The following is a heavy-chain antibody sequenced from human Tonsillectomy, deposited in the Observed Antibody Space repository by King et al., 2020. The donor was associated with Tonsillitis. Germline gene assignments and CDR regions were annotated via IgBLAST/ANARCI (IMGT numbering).Heavy chain of an antibody. CDR2: ISYDENNK. CDR3: AKVGEPHV. Sequence: VQLVESGGGVVQPGRSLRLSCAASGFTFSSYGVHWVRQAPGKGLEWVAVISYDENNKYYADSVKGRFTISRDNSKNTLFLQMNSLRAADTAVYYCAKVGEPHVWGQGTLVTVSS. D-gene: IGHD3-10*01. V-gene: IGHV3-30*18. CDR1: GFTFSSYG. J-gene: IGHJ4*02.